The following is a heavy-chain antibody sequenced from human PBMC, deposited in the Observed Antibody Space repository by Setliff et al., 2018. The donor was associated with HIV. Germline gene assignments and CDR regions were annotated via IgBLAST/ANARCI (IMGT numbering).Heavy chain of an antibody. CDR2: IHQSGST. V-gene: IGHV4-38-2*02. D-gene: IGHD5-18*01. CDR3: ARDLGSAYSYAQGRFDP. CDR1: GYSISSGYY. J-gene: IGHJ5*02. Sequence: SETLSLTCTVSGYSISSGYYWGWIRQPPGKGLEWIGSIHQSGSTYYNSSLKSRVTMSVDTSKNKFSLRLSSVTAADTAVYYCARDLGSAYSYAQGRFDPWGQGTLVTVSS.